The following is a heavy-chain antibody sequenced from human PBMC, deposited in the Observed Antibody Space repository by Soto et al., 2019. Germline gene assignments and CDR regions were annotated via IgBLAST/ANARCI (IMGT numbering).Heavy chain of an antibody. CDR3: ARPLNCNNSDCYSANDAFNI. V-gene: IGHV1-69*01. D-gene: IGHD2-21*02. J-gene: IGHJ3*02. CDR2: IIPIFETS. CDR1: GGTFSSHV. Sequence: HVQLVQSGPEVKKPGSSLRVSCKASGGTFSSHVVSWVRQVPGQGLEWMGGIIPIFETSNYAQKFQGRVSITADESTNTAYMELRSLTFEDTAIYYCARPLNCNNSDCYSANDAFNIWGQGTMVTVSS.